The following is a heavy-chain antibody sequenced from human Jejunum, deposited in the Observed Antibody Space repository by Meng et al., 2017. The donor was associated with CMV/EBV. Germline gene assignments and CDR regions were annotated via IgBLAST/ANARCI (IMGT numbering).Heavy chain of an antibody. D-gene: IGHD1-26*01. Sequence: EPGHGLVKSSGTLSLTCTVSGGSVNNYYWGWIRQFAGKGLEWIGRFYSSDTYNYHPSLDSRVTMSLDTSKNQFSLNLRSVTAADTATYYCARGPGASTREGFDYWGLGTLVTVSS. V-gene: IGHV4-4*07. CDR3: ARGPGASTREGFDY. CDR1: GGSVNNYY. CDR2: FYSSDTY. J-gene: IGHJ4*02.